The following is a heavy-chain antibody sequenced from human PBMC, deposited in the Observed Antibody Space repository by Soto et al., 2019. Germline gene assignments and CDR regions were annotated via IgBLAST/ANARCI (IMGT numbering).Heavy chain of an antibody. Sequence: GESLKISCAASGFTFSSYAMHWVRQAPGKGLEWVAIILYDGINKYYADSVKGRFTISRDNSKNTLYLKINSLRAEDTAVYYCARDGSMVRGAFDYWGQGTLVTVSS. J-gene: IGHJ4*02. CDR2: ILYDGINK. V-gene: IGHV3-30-3*01. D-gene: IGHD3-10*01. CDR3: ARDGSMVRGAFDY. CDR1: GFTFSSYA.